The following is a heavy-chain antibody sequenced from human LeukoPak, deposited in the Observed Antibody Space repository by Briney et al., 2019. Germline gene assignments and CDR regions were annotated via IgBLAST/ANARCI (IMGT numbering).Heavy chain of an antibody. V-gene: IGHV1-2*02. D-gene: IGHD4-17*01. J-gene: IGHJ4*02. CDR1: GYTFTGYY. CDR2: INPNSGGT. CDR3: ARVDYGDSSFGY. Sequence: AASVKVSCKASGYTFTGYYMHWVRQAPGQGLEWMGWINPNSGGTNYAQKFQGRVTMTRDTSISTAYMELSRLRSDDTAVYYCARVDYGDSSFGYWGQGTLVTVSS.